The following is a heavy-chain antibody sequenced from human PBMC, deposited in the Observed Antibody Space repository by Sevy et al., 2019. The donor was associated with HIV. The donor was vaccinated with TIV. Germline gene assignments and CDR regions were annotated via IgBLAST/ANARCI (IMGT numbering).Heavy chain of an antibody. CDR3: ARDPAIAAAVTFDY. CDR1: GFIFSSYS. D-gene: IGHD6-13*01. Sequence: GGSLRLSCAASGFIFSSYSINWVRQAPGKGLEWVSSISSSSKYIYYADSVKGRFTISRENAKNSLFLQMNSLRAEDTAVYYCARDPAIAAAVTFDYWGQGTLVTVSS. V-gene: IGHV3-21*01. CDR2: ISSSSKYI. J-gene: IGHJ4*02.